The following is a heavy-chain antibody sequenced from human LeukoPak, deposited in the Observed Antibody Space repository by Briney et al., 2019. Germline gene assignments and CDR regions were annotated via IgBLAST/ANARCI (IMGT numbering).Heavy chain of an antibody. V-gene: IGHV3-74*01. CDR3: ARARSLGIVATSFDY. Sequence: GGSLRLSCAASGFTFSSSWIHWVRQAPGKGLVWVSRINKDGSVKDYAESVKGRFSISRDNYKNTLYLQMNSLRAEDTAVYYCARARSLGIVATSFDYWGQGTLVTVSS. CDR2: INKDGSVK. CDR1: GFTFSSSW. J-gene: IGHJ4*02. D-gene: IGHD5-12*01.